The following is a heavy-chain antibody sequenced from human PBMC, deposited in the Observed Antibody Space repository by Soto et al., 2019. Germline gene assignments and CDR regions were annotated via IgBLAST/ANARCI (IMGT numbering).Heavy chain of an antibody. D-gene: IGHD3-10*01. Sequence: GGSLRLSCAASGFIFSSYWMSWVRQAPGKGLEWVANIKQDGSERYYVDSVKGRFTISRDNAKDSLYLQMNSLRAEDTAVYYCARGIGVDVCGQGPTVTVSS. CDR1: GFIFSSYW. CDR3: ARGIGVDV. CDR2: IKQDGSER. V-gene: IGHV3-7*03. J-gene: IGHJ6*02.